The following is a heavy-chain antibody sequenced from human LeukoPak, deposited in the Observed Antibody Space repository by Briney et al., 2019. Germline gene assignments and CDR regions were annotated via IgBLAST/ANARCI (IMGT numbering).Heavy chain of an antibody. V-gene: IGHV3-23*01. CDR1: GFTFSSYA. Sequence: GGFLRLSCAASGFTFSSYAMNWVRQAPGKGLEWVSSIGNSGHNTYYADSVKGRFTVSRDDSKNTLYLQMNSLRVEDTAVYYCAKDAGYSGYDAFDYWGQGTLVTVSS. J-gene: IGHJ4*02. CDR2: IGNSGHNT. D-gene: IGHD5-12*01. CDR3: AKDAGYSGYDAFDY.